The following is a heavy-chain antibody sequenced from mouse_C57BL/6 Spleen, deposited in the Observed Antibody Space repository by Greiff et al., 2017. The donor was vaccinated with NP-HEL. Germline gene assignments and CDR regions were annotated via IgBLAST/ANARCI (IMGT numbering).Heavy chain of an antibody. Sequence: VQLQQPGPELVKPGASVKLSCKASGYAFSSSWMNWVKQRPGQGLEWIGRIYPGDGDTNYNGKFKGKATLPVDKSSSTAYMQLSSLTSEGSAVFFCARGFGGYWGQGTTLTVSS. CDR2: IYPGDGDT. CDR1: GYAFSSSW. J-gene: IGHJ2*01. CDR3: ARGFGGY. V-gene: IGHV1-82*01.